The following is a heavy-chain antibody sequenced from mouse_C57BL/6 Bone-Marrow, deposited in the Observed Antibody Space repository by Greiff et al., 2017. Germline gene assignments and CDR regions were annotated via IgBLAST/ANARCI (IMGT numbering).Heavy chain of an antibody. J-gene: IGHJ2*01. D-gene: IGHD2-3*01. Sequence: QVQLQQSGAELVRPGASVTLSCKASGYTFTDYEMHWVKQTPVHGLEWIGAIDPETGGTAYNQKFKGKAILTADKTSSTADMELRSLTSEDTAVYYCTRDGRYLDYGGQGTTPTVSS. CDR3: TRDGRYLDY. V-gene: IGHV1-15*01. CDR2: IDPETGGT. CDR1: GYTFTDYE.